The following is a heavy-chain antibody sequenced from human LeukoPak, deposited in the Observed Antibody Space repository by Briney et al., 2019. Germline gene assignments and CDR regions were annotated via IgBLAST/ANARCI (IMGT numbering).Heavy chain of an antibody. D-gene: IGHD4-17*01. CDR3: AKDVYGDYGGLDY. CDR2: IRGSDGST. J-gene: IGHJ4*02. CDR1: GFPFSTYA. Sequence: GGSLRLSCAASGFPFSTYAMSWVRQAPGKGLEWVSSIRGSDGSTYYADSVKGRFAISRDNSKNTLYLQMNSLRAEDTAVYYCAKDVYGDYGGLDYWGQGTMVTVSS. V-gene: IGHV3-23*01.